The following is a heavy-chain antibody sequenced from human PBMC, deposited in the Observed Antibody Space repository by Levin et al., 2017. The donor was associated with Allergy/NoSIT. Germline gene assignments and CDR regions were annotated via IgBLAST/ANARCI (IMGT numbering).Heavy chain of an antibody. CDR2: IIPIFGTA. J-gene: IGHJ6*03. CDR3: ARAEIPITIFEVVNGYYMDV. CDR1: GGTFSSYS. V-gene: IGHV1-69*13. D-gene: IGHD3-3*01. Sequence: PVKVSCKASGGTFSSYSISWVRQAPGQGLEWMGGIIPIFGTANYAQKFQGRVTITADESTSTAYMELSSLRSEDTAVYYCARAEIPITIFEVVNGYYMDVWGKGTTVTVSS.